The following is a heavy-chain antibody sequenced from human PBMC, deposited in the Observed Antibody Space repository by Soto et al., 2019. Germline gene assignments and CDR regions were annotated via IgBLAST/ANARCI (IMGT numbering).Heavy chain of an antibody. J-gene: IGHJ4*02. CDR2: IYGSGAKT. CDR3: AKLYSTPNPSDY. V-gene: IGHV3-23*01. D-gene: IGHD6-13*01. CDR1: GFTFSTLSIST. Sequence: EVQLLESGGGLVQPGGSLRLSCTVSGFTFSTLSISTLSWVRQAPGKGLEFVSAIYGSGAKTHYADSVKGRFTISRDNFQNTVTLELNSLRAEDTAVYYCAKLYSTPNPSDYWGQGTLVAVSS.